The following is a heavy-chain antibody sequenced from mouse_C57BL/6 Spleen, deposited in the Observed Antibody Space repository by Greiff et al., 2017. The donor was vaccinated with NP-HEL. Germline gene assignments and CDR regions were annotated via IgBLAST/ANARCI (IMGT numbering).Heavy chain of an antibody. Sequence: VQLQQSGAELARPGASVKLSCKASGYTFTSYGISWVKQRTGQGLEWIGEIYPRSGNTYYNEKFKGKATLTADKSSSTAYMELRSLTSEDSAVYFCARWAQEGYAMDYWGQGTSVTVSS. CDR1: GYTFTSYG. D-gene: IGHD3-2*02. CDR2: IYPRSGNT. V-gene: IGHV1-81*01. J-gene: IGHJ4*01. CDR3: ARWAQEGYAMDY.